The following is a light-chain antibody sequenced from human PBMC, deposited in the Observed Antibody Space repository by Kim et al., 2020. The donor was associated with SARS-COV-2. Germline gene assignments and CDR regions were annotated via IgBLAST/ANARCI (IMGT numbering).Light chain of an antibody. CDR2: DAS. CDR1: QSVSSY. Sequence: PSLSPGERATLSCRASQSVSSYLAWYQQKPGQAPRLLIYDASNRATGVPARFSGSGSGTDFTLTISSLEPEDFALYYCQQRRNWYTFGQGTKLEI. CDR3: QQRRNWYT. J-gene: IGKJ2*01. V-gene: IGKV3-11*01.